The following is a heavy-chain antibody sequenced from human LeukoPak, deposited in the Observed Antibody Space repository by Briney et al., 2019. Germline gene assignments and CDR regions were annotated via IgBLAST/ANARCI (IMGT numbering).Heavy chain of an antibody. J-gene: IGHJ4*02. V-gene: IGHV3-21*01. D-gene: IGHD3-16*01. Sequence: GGSLRLSCAASRFTFSSYSMIWVRQAPGKGLEWVSSISSSGTYIYYADSLKGRFTISRDNAANSLYLQMNSLRAEDTAVYYCARHLLSGDFWGIDYWGQGALVTVSS. CDR3: ARHLLSGDFWGIDY. CDR1: RFTFSSYS. CDR2: ISSSGTYI.